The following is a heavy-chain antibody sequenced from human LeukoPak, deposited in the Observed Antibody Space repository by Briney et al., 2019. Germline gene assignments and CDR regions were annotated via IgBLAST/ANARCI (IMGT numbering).Heavy chain of an antibody. J-gene: IGHJ5*01. CDR3: AREFPVAATGSSWFDS. V-gene: IGHV3-23*01. CDR1: GFTFSSYA. CDR2: ITGSNGNT. Sequence: PGGSLRLSCAASGFTFSSYAMSWVRQAPGKGLEWVSTITGSNGNTYYADSVKGRFPISRDNSKNTLYLQMNGLRAEDTAIYYCAREFPVAATGSSWFDSWGQGTLVTVSP. D-gene: IGHD6-13*01.